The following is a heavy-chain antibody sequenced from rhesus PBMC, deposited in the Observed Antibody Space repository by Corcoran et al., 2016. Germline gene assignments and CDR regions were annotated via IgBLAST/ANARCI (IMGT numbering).Heavy chain of an antibody. V-gene: IGHV4-127*01. Sequence: QVQLQESGPGLVKPSETLSLTCAVSGGSISSGYGWSWIRQPPGKGLEWIGHINGYIGRTNYNPSPKSRDTIAKDTTKNQFSLKLSSVTAADTAVYYCARGTPLKFFDYWGQGVLVTVSS. CDR2: INGYIGRT. J-gene: IGHJ4*01. CDR3: ARGTPLKFFDY. CDR1: GGSISSGYG.